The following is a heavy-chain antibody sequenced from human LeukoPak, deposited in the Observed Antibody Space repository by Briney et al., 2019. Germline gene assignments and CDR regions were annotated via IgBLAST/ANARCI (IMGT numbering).Heavy chain of an antibody. Sequence: GGSLRLSCAASGFTFSSYAMSWVRQAPGKGLEWVAVIWYDGSNKYYADSVKGRFTISRDNSKNTLYLQMNSLRAEDTAVYYCARATWDSWGQGALVTVSS. CDR2: IWYDGSNK. J-gene: IGHJ4*02. CDR3: ARATWDS. D-gene: IGHD2-15*01. CDR1: GFTFSSYA. V-gene: IGHV3-33*08.